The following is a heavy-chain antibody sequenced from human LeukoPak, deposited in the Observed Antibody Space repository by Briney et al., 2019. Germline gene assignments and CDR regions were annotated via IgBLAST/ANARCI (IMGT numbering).Heavy chain of an antibody. Sequence: SETLSLTCTVSGGSISSYYWSWIRQPPGKGLEWIGYIYHSGSTNYNPSLKSRVTISVDTSKNQFSLKLSSVTAADTAVYYCARAWPWELGLPTWGQGTLVTVSS. CDR3: ARAWPWELGLPT. V-gene: IGHV4-59*01. CDR2: IYHSGST. CDR1: GGSISSYY. D-gene: IGHD1-26*01. J-gene: IGHJ5*02.